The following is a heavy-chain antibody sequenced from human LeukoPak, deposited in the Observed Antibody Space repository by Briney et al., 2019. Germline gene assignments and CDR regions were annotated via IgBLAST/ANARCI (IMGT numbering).Heavy chain of an antibody. CDR1: GGSISSSNYY. Sequence: PSETLSLTCTVSGGSISSSNYYWGWIRQPPGQGLEWIGSIDNSGYTYKNPSVESRVTISVDTSKNQFSLKLSSVTAADTAVYYCARGPRIYYGSGSPNYYYYMDVWGKGTTVTISS. J-gene: IGHJ6*03. CDR3: ARGPRIYYGSGSPNYYYYMDV. CDR2: IDNSGYT. V-gene: IGHV4-39*07. D-gene: IGHD3-10*01.